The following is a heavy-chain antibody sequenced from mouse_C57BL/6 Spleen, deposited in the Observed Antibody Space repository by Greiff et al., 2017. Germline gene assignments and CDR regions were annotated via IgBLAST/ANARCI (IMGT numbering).Heavy chain of an antibody. J-gene: IGHJ3*01. CDR3: TAEPIYYGNYGFAY. CDR1: GFTFSNYW. CDR2: IRLKSDNYAT. D-gene: IGHD2-1*01. Sequence: EVQGVESGGGLVQPGGSMKLSCVASGFTFSNYWMNWVRQSPEKGLEWVAQIRLKSDNYATHYAESVKGRFTISRDDSKSSVYLQMNNLRAEDTGIYYCTAEPIYYGNYGFAYWGQGTLVTVSA. V-gene: IGHV6-3*01.